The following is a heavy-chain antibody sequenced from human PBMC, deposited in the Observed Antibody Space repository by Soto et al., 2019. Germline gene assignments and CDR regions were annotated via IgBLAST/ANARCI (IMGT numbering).Heavy chain of an antibody. D-gene: IGHD6-19*01. CDR2: INHSGST. V-gene: IGHV4-34*01. Sequence: SETLSLTCAVYGGSFSGYYWSWIRQPPGKGLEWIGEINHSGSTNYNPSLKSRVTISVDTSKNQFSLKLSSVTAADTAVYYCARGNSSGWYEYYYYYGMDVWGQGTTVT. CDR3: ARGNSSGWYEYYYYYGMDV. CDR1: GGSFSGYY. J-gene: IGHJ6*02.